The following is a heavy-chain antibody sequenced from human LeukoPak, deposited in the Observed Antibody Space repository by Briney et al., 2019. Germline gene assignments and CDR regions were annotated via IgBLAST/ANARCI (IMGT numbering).Heavy chain of an antibody. CDR1: GFTFSSYG. J-gene: IGHJ4*02. CDR3: AKSEVAAAGKYY. CDR2: ISYDGSNK. V-gene: IGHV3-30*18. D-gene: IGHD6-13*01. Sequence: GGSLRLSCAASGFTFSSYGMHWVRQAPGKGLEWVAVISYDGSNKYYADSVKGRFTISRDNSKNTLYLQMNSLRAEDTAVYYCAKSEVAAAGKYYWGQGTLVTVSS.